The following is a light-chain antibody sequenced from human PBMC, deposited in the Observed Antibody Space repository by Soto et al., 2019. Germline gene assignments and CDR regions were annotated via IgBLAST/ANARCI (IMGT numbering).Light chain of an antibody. CDR2: GAS. CDR1: QGISDY. CDR3: QQFNAYPIT. V-gene: IGKV1-9*01. J-gene: IGKJ4*01. Sequence: DIQLTQSPSFLSASVGDRVTISCRASQGISDYLAWYQQNPGKAPKLLIYGASTLQSGVPSRFSGSASGTAFTLTISSLQPEDFAPYFCQQFNAYPITFGGGTNLEIK.